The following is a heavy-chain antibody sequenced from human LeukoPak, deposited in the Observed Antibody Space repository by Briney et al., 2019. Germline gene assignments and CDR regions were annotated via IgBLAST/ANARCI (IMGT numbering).Heavy chain of an antibody. J-gene: IGHJ4*02. CDR3: ARGAKYYDFWSGIPGY. Sequence: PGGSLRLSCAVSGFSFSNFWMSWVRQAPGRGLEWVANIHPEGNGKYHVESVKGRFTISRDNTKNLLLLQMNGLRVEDTAVYYCARGAKYYDFWSGIPGYWGQGTLVTVSS. D-gene: IGHD3-3*01. CDR1: GFSFSNFW. CDR2: IHPEGNGK. V-gene: IGHV3-7*01.